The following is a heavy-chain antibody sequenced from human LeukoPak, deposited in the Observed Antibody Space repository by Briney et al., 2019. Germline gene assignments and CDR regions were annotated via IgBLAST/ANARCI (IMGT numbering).Heavy chain of an antibody. Sequence: GGSLRLSCAASGFDFSSNWMHWVRQAPGKGLEWVAVISYDGSNKHYVDSVKGRFTISRDNPKNTLYLQMNGLRAEDTAVYYCTKEGKDYDFWSGYGSMDVWGQGTTVTVSS. CDR1: GFDFSSNW. CDR3: TKEGKDYDFWSGYGSMDV. D-gene: IGHD3-3*01. CDR2: ISYDGSNK. V-gene: IGHV3-30*18. J-gene: IGHJ6*02.